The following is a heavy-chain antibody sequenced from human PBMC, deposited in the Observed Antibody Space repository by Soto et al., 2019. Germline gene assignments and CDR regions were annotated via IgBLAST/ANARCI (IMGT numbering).Heavy chain of an antibody. V-gene: IGHV4-39*01. CDR3: ARLGGYCSTPGCYGYYAMDV. J-gene: IGHJ6*02. Sequence: QLQLQESGPGLMKPSETLSLTCTVSGGSISSSNYYWGWIRQPPGKGLEWIGSIYYSGNTYYNPSLKRRVTTSVDTSQNQFSLKLRSVPAADTAVYYCARLGGYCSTPGCYGYYAMDVWGQGTTVTVSS. CDR2: IYYSGNT. CDR1: GGSISSSNYY. D-gene: IGHD2-2*01.